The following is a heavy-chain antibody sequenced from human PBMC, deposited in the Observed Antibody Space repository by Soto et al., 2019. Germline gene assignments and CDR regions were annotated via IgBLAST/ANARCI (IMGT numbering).Heavy chain of an antibody. CDR3: ANPTRSQLLFASFDY. Sequence: HPGGSLRLSCAASGFTFSSYAMSWVRQAPGKGLEWVSAISGSGGSTYYADSVKGRFTISRDNSKNTLYLQMNSLRAEDTAVYYCANPTRSQLLFASFDYWGQGTLVTVSS. D-gene: IGHD2-2*01. V-gene: IGHV3-23*01. J-gene: IGHJ4*02. CDR2: ISGSGGST. CDR1: GFTFSSYA.